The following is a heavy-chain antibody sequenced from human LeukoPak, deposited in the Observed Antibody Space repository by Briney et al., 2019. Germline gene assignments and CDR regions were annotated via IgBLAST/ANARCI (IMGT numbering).Heavy chain of an antibody. CDR3: ARVFGYYYFYMDV. D-gene: IGHD3/OR15-3a*01. J-gene: IGHJ6*03. Sequence: ASVKVSCKASGYTFVNFGLIWVRQAPGQGLEWMGWISPENGDTNYAQNFQDRVTMTTDTSTNTAYMELRSLTSDDTAVYFCARVFGYYYFYMDVWGEGTTVIISS. CDR1: GYTFVNFG. V-gene: IGHV1-18*01. CDR2: ISPENGDT.